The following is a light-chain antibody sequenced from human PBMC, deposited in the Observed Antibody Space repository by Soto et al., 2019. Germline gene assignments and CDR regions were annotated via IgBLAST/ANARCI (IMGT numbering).Light chain of an antibody. CDR1: QRVSSNY. J-gene: IGKJ2*01. Sequence: EIVLTQSPDTLSLSPGERATLSCRASQRVSSNYVAWYQQKPGQAPRLLTHGSSSRATGVPDRFSGRGSGTTFTLVISRLEHEDFAVYYCQHYGTSPFTFGQGTKVEI. CDR2: GSS. CDR3: QHYGTSPFT. V-gene: IGKV3-20*01.